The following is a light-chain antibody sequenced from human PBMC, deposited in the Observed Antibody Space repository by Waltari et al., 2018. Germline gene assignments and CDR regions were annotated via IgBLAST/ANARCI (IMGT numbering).Light chain of an antibody. Sequence: QSALTQPASVSGSPGQSITISCTGSSSDVGGYNYVSWYQQHPGKAPKVLIYDVSKWPSGVSNRFSGSKSGNTASLTISVLQAEDEADYYCTSYASSGTYVFGTGTKVTVL. J-gene: IGLJ1*01. V-gene: IGLV2-14*01. CDR1: SSDVGGYNY. CDR2: DVS. CDR3: TSYASSGTYV.